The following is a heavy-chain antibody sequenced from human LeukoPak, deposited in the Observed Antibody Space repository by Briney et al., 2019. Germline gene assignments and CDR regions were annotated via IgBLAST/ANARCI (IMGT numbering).Heavy chain of an antibody. CDR3: ARAGGDSSGWPGDY. CDR2: INHSGST. CDR1: GGSFSGYY. J-gene: IGHJ4*02. Sequence: SETLSLTCAVYGGSFSGYYWSWIRQPPGKGLEWIGEINHSGSTNYNPSLKSRVTISVDTSKNQFSLKLSSVTAEDTAVYYCARAGGDSSGWPGDYWGQGTLVTVSS. V-gene: IGHV4-34*01. D-gene: IGHD6-19*01.